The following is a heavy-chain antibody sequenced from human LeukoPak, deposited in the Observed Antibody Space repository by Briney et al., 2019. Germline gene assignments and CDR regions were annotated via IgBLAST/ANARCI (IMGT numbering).Heavy chain of an antibody. J-gene: IGHJ4*02. D-gene: IGHD6-13*01. CDR3: ARHVGGISATGTRPFDY. V-gene: IGHV4-39*01. CDR1: GASFSSSTYY. Sequence: PSETLSLTCAVSGASFSSSTYYWGWIRQPPGKGLEWIGSIYYSGSTYYNPSLKSRVTMSIDTSKNQFSLKLSSATAADTAVYYCARHVGGISATGTRPFDYWGQGTLVTVSS. CDR2: IYYSGST.